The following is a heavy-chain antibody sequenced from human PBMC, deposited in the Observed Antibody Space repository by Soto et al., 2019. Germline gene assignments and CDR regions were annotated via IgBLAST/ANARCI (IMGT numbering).Heavy chain of an antibody. V-gene: IGHV1-46*01. J-gene: IGHJ4*02. CDR3: ARGFCTTATCFVGDF. D-gene: IGHD2-21*02. CDR2: INPTGGST. Sequence: QVHLVQSGAEVKKPGASVKISCTSSGYTFTSNYLHCVRQAPGQGLAWMGMINPTGGSTNYAQRFRGRVTMTVDTSSSTVYMELSDLRSEDTAMYYCARGFCTTATCFVGDFWGQGTLVTVSS. CDR1: GYTFTSNY.